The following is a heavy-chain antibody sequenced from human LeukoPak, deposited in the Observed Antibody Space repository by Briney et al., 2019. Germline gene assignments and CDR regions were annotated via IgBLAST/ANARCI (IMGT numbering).Heavy chain of an antibody. J-gene: IGHJ4*02. D-gene: IGHD6-13*01. CDR1: GYTFIGYH. CDR3: ATCHHPWEFSNSWSDY. V-gene: IGHV1-2*02. Sequence: SVPVTCMASGYTFIGYHMDWVRQPPAQGLEWMGWMNPKSGGTNYVHKFQDRLIITMDTYLSTAYMELSRLRSDDTAVYYCATCHHPWEFSNSWSDYWGQGTLVTASS. CDR2: MNPKSGGT.